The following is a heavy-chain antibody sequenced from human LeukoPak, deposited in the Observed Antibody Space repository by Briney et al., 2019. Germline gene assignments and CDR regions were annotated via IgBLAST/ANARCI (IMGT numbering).Heavy chain of an antibody. CDR2: ISYDGSNK. D-gene: IGHD6-19*01. CDR3: ARDIAVAGGFDY. Sequence: PGGSLRLSCAASGFTLSIYAMHWVRQAPGKGLEWVAVISYDGSNKYYADSVKGRFTISRDNSKDTLYLQMNSLRAEDTAVYYCARDIAVAGGFDYWGQGTLVTVSS. CDR1: GFTLSIYA. J-gene: IGHJ4*02. V-gene: IGHV3-30*04.